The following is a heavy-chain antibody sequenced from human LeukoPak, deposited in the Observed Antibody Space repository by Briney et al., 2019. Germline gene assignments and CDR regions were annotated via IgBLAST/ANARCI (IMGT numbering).Heavy chain of an antibody. J-gene: IGHJ4*02. D-gene: IGHD2-2*01. CDR3: ARGYLSDIVVVPAALDY. CDR1: GYTFTSYG. V-gene: IGHV1-18*01. CDR2: ISAYNGNT. Sequence: ASVKVSCKASGYTFTSYGISWVRQAPGQGLEWMGWISAYNGNTNYAQKLQGRVTMTTDTSTSTAYMELRSLRSDDTAVYYCARGYLSDIVVVPAALDYWGQGTLVTVSS.